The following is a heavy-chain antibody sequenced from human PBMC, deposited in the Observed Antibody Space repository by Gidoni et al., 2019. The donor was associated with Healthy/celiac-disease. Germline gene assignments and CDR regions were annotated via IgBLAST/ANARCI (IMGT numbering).Heavy chain of an antibody. Sequence: QMQLVQSGPEVKKPGTSVKVSCKASGFTFTSSAVQWVRQARGQRLEWIGWIVVGSGNTNYAQKFQERVTITRDMSTSTAYMELSSLRSEDTAVYYCAAEGVRGWLRNYFDYWGQGTLVTVSS. CDR3: AAEGVRGWLRNYFDY. J-gene: IGHJ4*02. CDR1: GFTFTSSA. V-gene: IGHV1-58*01. CDR2: IVVGSGNT. D-gene: IGHD5-12*01.